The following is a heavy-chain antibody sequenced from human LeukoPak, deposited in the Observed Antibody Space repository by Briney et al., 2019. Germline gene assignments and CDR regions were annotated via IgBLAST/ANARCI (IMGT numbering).Heavy chain of an antibody. D-gene: IGHD6-19*01. V-gene: IGHV1-2*02. Sequence: XXPXSGGTNYAQKFQGRVTMTRDTSISTAYMELSRLRSDDTAVYYCARVSQQWLVQTADAFDIWGQGTMVTVS. J-gene: IGHJ3*02. CDR3: ARVSQQWLVQTADAFDI. CDR2: XXPXSGGT.